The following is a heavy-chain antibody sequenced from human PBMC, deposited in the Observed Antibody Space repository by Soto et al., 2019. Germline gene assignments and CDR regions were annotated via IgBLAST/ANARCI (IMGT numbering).Heavy chain of an antibody. Sequence: ASVKVSCKASGYTFTSYYMHWVRQAPGQGLEWMGWISAYNGNTNYAQKLQGRVTMTTDTSTSTAYMELRSLRSDDTAVYYCARELRNHTPDYWGQGTLVTVSS. V-gene: IGHV1-18*04. D-gene: IGHD5-12*01. CDR2: ISAYNGNT. CDR3: ARELRNHTPDY. J-gene: IGHJ4*02. CDR1: GYTFTSYY.